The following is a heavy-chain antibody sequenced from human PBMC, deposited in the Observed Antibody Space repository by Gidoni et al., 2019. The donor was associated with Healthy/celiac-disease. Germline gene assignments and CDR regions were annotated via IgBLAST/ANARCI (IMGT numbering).Heavy chain of an antibody. CDR2: IIPIFGTA. J-gene: IGHJ6*02. D-gene: IGHD1-26*01. Sequence: QVQLAQSGAEVKKPGSSVKVSCKASGGTFSSYAISWVRQAPGQGLEWMGGIIPIFGTANYAQKFQGRVTITADKSTSTAYMELSSLRSEDTAVYYCARGLLIVGATEAYGMDVWGQGTTVTVSS. CDR1: GGTFSSYA. V-gene: IGHV1-69*06. CDR3: ARGLLIVGATEAYGMDV.